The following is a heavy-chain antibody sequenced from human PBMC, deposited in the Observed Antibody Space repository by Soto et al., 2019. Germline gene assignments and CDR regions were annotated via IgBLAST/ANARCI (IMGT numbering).Heavy chain of an antibody. J-gene: IGHJ6*02. Sequence: ASVKVSCKASGGTFSSYAISWVRQAPGQGLEWMGGIIPIFGTANYAQKFQGRVTITADESTSTAYMELSSLRSEDTAVYYCARDLDIVVVVAAEGRDYYGMDVWGQGTTVTVSS. V-gene: IGHV1-69*13. D-gene: IGHD2-15*01. CDR1: GGTFSSYA. CDR3: ARDLDIVVVVAAEGRDYYGMDV. CDR2: IIPIFGTA.